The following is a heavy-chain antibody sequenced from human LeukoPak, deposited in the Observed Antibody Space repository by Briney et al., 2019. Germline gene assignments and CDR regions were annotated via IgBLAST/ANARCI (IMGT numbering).Heavy chain of an antibody. CDR1: GGSISGGGYS. V-gene: IGHV4-30-2*01. D-gene: IGHD4-17*01. Sequence: SETLSLTCAVSGGSISGGGYSWSWIRQPPGKGLELIGYIYHSGSTYYNPSLKSRVTISVDTSKNQFSLKLSSMTAADTAVYYCAKQPIYGDHFDSWGQGTLVTVSS. CDR2: IYHSGST. CDR3: AKQPIYGDHFDS. J-gene: IGHJ4*02.